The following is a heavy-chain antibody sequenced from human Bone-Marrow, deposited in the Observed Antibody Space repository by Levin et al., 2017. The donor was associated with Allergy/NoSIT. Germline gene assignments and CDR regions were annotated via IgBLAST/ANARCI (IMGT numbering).Heavy chain of an antibody. J-gene: IGHJ4*02. CDR1: GFTFSSCA. V-gene: IGHV3-23*01. CDR3: AKETSTGITPLVDY. CDR2: ISGSGGRT. D-gene: IGHD5-24*01. Sequence: GGSLRLSCAASGFTFSSCAMSWVRQAPGKGLEWVSAISGSGGRTYYADSVKGRFTISRDNSKNTLYLQMSSLRAEDTAVYYCAKETSTGITPLVDYWGQGSLVTVSS.